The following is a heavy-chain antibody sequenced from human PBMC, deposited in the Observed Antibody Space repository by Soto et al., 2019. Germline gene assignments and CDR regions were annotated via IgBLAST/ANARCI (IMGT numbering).Heavy chain of an antibody. CDR3: TRTYYYDRSGYYRLEY. Sequence: PGGSLRLSCTASGFTFGNAWMSWVRQAPGKGLVWVGHVKRTTDGGTTDYAAPVKGRFTISRDDSKNTLYLQMNSLQIEDTAVYYCTRTYYYDRSGYYRLEYWGQGTLVTVSS. CDR2: VKRTTDGGTT. V-gene: IGHV3-15*01. D-gene: IGHD3-22*01. CDR1: GFTFGNAW. J-gene: IGHJ4*02.